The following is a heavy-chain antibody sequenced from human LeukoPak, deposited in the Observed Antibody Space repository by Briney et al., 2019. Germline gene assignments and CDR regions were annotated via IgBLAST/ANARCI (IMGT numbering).Heavy chain of an antibody. CDR2: IYYSGSS. Sequence: SETLSLTCTVSGGSISSYYWGWIRQPPGKGLEWIGSIYYSGSSYYNPSLKSRVTISVDTSKNQFSLKLSSVTAADTAVYYCAREGERKLDYWGQGTLVTVSS. J-gene: IGHJ4*02. V-gene: IGHV4-39*07. D-gene: IGHD3-10*01. CDR3: AREGERKLDY. CDR1: GGSISSYY.